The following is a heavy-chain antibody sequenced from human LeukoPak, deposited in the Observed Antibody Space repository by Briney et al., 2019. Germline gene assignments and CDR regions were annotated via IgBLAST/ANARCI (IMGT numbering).Heavy chain of an antibody. V-gene: IGHV3-30*03. D-gene: IGHD6-13*01. CDR2: ISYDGSNK. CDR1: GFTFRNYD. CDR3: ARFIAAPYYFDY. Sequence: PGGSLRLSCAASGFTFRNYDMHWVRQAPGKGLEWVAVISYDGSNKYYADSVKGRFTVSRDNSKNTLYLQMSSLKSEDTAVYYCARFIAAPYYFDYWGRGTLVTVSS. J-gene: IGHJ4*02.